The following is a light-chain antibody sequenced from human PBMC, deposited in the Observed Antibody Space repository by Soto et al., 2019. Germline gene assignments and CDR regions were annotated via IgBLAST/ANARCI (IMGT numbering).Light chain of an antibody. J-gene: IGKJ4*01. V-gene: IGKV3-11*01. CDR2: ETS. Sequence: EIVLTQSPATLSLSPGERATLSCRASQSVTKSLAWYQQKPGQAPRLLIFETSHRATVIPTRFSGSGSETDFTLIIISLEPEDFAVYYCQQRRDWPPSLTFGGGTKVEIK. CDR1: QSVTKS. CDR3: QQRRDWPPSLT.